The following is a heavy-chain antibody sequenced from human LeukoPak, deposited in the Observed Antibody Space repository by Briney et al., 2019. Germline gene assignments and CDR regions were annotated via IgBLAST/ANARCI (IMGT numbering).Heavy chain of an antibody. CDR3: ARGDPTVTTKQNFDY. CDR2: IWYDGSNK. J-gene: IGHJ4*02. CDR1: GFSFSNHD. D-gene: IGHD4-17*01. V-gene: IGHV3-33*01. Sequence: GGSLRLSCAASGFSFSNHDMHWVRQAPGKGLEWVAVIWYDGSNKYYADSVKGRFTISRDNSKNTLYLQMNSLRVEDTAVYYCARGDPTVTTKQNFDYWGQGTLVTVSS.